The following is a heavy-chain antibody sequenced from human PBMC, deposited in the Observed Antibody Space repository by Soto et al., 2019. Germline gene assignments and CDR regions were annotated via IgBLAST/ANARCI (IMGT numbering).Heavy chain of an antibody. D-gene: IGHD3-22*01. V-gene: IGHV1-69*01. CDR3: AMINMIHSFDP. Sequence: QVQLVQSGAEVKKPGSSVKVSCKASGGTFRSNGISWVRQAPGQGLEWLGGIIPLVHTASYAQTFRGRVTITADESTTTAYMVLSSLRSEDTAFYYCAMINMIHSFDPWGQGTLVTVSS. CDR1: GGTFRSNG. CDR2: IIPLVHTA. J-gene: IGHJ5*02.